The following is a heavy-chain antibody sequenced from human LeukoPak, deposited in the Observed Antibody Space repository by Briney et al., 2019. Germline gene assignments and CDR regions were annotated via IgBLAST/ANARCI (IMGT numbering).Heavy chain of an antibody. V-gene: IGHV3-7*04. CDR3: ARDRIAAVGHWRWFDP. CDR2: IKQDGREK. J-gene: IGHJ5*02. D-gene: IGHD6-25*01. CDR1: GFTFSDYW. Sequence: PGGSLRLSCAASGFTFSDYWMTWVRQAPGKGLEWVANIKQDGREKYYVDSVKGRFTISRDNAKNSLYLQMNSLRVEDTAVYYCARDRIAAVGHWRWFDPWGQGTLVTVSS.